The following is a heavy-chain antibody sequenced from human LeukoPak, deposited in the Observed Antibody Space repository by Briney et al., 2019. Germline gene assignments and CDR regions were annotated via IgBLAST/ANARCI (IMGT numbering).Heavy chain of an antibody. CDR3: ASEEFTMVKLDL. V-gene: IGHV4-31*03. CDR2: IYYSGST. J-gene: IGHJ2*01. CDR1: GGSISSGGYY. D-gene: IGHD3-10*01. Sequence: PSETLSLTCTVSGGSISSGGYYWSCIRQHPGKGLEWIGYIYYSGSTYYNPSLKSRVTISVDTSKNQFSLKLSSVTAADTAVYYCASEEFTMVKLDLWGRGTLVTVSS.